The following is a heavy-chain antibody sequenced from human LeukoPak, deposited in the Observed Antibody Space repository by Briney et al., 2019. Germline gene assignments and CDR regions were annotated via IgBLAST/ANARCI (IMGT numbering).Heavy chain of an antibody. V-gene: IGHV4-34*01. D-gene: IGHD1-26*01. Sequence: SETLSLTCAVYGGSFGGYFWSWIRQPPGKGLEWIGEINHSGSTNYNPSLKSRVTISVDTSKNQFSLNLTSVTAADTAVYYCARTYLGGMDVWGQGTTVTVSS. CDR1: GGSFGGYF. J-gene: IGHJ6*02. CDR3: ARTYLGGMDV. CDR2: INHSGST.